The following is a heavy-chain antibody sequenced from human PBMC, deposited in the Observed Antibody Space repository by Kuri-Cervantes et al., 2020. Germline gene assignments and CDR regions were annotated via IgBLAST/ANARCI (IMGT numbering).Heavy chain of an antibody. V-gene: IGHV1-46*01. Sequence: ASVKVSCKASGYTFTNYYIHWVRQAPGQGLEWMGIINPSGGSTSYAQKFQGRVTMTRDTSTSTVYMELSSLRSEDTAVYYCARARSGAIPGRGIMYFDYWGQGTLVTVSS. CDR1: GYTFTNYY. CDR3: ARARSGAIPGRGIMYFDY. D-gene: IGHD3-10*01. J-gene: IGHJ4*02. CDR2: INPSGGST.